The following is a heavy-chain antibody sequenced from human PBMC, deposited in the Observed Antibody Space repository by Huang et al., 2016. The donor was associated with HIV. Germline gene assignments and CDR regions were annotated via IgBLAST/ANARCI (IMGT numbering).Heavy chain of an antibody. D-gene: IGHD6-13*01. Sequence: QVQLVESGGGVVQPGRSLRLSCAASGFTFSSYGMHWVRHAPGKGLEWVAIISYDAKTKYYADSVKGRFSISRDNSKTTVYLQLNSLRVEDTAVYYCAKGGSAAAVLDFWGQGTLVTVSS. V-gene: IGHV3-30*18. CDR3: AKGGSAAAVLDF. CDR2: ISYDAKTK. CDR1: GFTFSSYG. J-gene: IGHJ4*02.